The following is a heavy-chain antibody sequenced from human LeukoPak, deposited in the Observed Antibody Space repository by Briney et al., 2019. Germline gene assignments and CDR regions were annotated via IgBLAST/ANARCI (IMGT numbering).Heavy chain of an antibody. CDR2: ISSSSSYI. CDR1: GFTFSTYS. V-gene: IGHV3-21*04. CDR3: AKDRSSGWYYFDY. D-gene: IGHD6-19*01. J-gene: IGHJ4*02. Sequence: GGSLRLSCAASGFTFSTYSMDWVRQAPGKGLEWVSSISSSSSYIYYADSVKGRSTISRDNAKNSLYLQMNSLRVEDTAVYYCAKDRSSGWYYFDYWGQGTLVTVSS.